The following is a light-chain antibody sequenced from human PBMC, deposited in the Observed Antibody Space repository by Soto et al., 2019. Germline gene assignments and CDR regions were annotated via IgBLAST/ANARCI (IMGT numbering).Light chain of an antibody. Sequence: EVVMTQSPATVSVSPGEGVILSCRASQTISNDLAWYQQKPGQAPRLLIYGASTRATGVPARFSGGGSGTEFTLTISSLQSEDFAFYYCQQNNKWPPVTFGGGTKVDIK. CDR3: QQNNKWPPVT. CDR2: GAS. CDR1: QTISND. J-gene: IGKJ4*01. V-gene: IGKV3-15*01.